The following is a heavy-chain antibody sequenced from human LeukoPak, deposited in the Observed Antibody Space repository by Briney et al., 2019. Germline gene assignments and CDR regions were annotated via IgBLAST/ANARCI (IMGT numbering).Heavy chain of an antibody. J-gene: IGHJ4*02. CDR3: AREAFDYVWGSYRLERYYFDY. Sequence: PGGSLRLSCAASGFTFSSYEMHWVRQAPGKGLEWVSYISSSDSTIYYADSVKGRFTISRDNAKNSLYLQMNSLRAEDTAVYYCAREAFDYVWGSYRLERYYFDYWGQGTLVTVSS. CDR2: ISSSDSTI. V-gene: IGHV3-48*03. D-gene: IGHD3-16*02. CDR1: GFTFSSYE.